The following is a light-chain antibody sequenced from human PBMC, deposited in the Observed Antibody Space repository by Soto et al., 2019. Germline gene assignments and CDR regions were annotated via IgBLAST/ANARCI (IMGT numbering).Light chain of an antibody. CDR3: QQCYTTPYT. Sequence: DIQMTQSPSPLSASVGDRVTISCRASQTIKSYLNWYQHKPGKAPQLLISGASSLQGGVPSRFSGSASGPEFTLTISSLQPEDIATYYCQQCYTTPYTFGQGTKLDLK. J-gene: IGKJ2*01. V-gene: IGKV1-39*01. CDR1: QTIKSY. CDR2: GAS.